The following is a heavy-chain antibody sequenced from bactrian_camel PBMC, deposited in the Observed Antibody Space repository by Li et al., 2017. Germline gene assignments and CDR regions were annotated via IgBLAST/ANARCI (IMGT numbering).Heavy chain of an antibody. V-gene: IGHV3S53*01. Sequence: QLVESGGGSVQAGESLRLSCTVSGYIDSTYKMGWFRQAPGKGREVVAHIDSDGSRTYDSSVKGRFTISKDNAKNTLYLQMDSLKAEDTATYYCAADSPNCLDRFWHEYTYWGQGTQVTVS. CDR2: IDSDGSR. J-gene: IGHJ4*01. CDR1: GYIDSTYK. CDR3: AADSPNCLDRFWHEYTY. D-gene: IGHD7*01.